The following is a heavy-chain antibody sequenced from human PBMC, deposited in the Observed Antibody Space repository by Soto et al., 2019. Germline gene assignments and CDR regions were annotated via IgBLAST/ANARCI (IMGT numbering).Heavy chain of an antibody. D-gene: IGHD4-4*01. J-gene: IGHJ6*02. Sequence: SVKVSCKASGGTFSSYAISWVRQAPGQGLEWMGGIIPIFGTANYAQKFQGRVTITADESTSTAYMELSSLRSEDTAVYYCASSYSNYALIDYYYYGMDVWGQETTVTVSS. CDR3: ASSYSNYALIDYYYYGMDV. CDR2: IIPIFGTA. V-gene: IGHV1-69*13. CDR1: GGTFSSYA.